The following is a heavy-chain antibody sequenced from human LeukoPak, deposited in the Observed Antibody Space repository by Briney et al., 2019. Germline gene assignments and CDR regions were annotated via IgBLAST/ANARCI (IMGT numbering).Heavy chain of an antibody. CDR1: GFTFSNYW. CDR2: IMQDGSEK. Sequence: GGDLRLSCAASGFTFSNYWMNWVRQASGKGLEWVANIMQDGSEKYYVDSVKGRFTISRDNVENSLYLQMNSLRAEDTAVYYCARGGLMTTVTTYWGQGTLVTVSS. CDR3: ARGGLMTTVTTY. V-gene: IGHV3-7*05. D-gene: IGHD4-17*01. J-gene: IGHJ4*02.